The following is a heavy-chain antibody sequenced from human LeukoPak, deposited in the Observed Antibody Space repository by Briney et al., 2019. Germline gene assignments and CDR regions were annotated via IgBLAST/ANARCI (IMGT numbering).Heavy chain of an antibody. CDR3: ARGNNWNPRTTDYYYYMDV. Sequence: ASVKVSCKASGYTFTGYYMHWVRQAPGQGLEWMGWINPNSGGTNYALKFQGRVTMTTDTSTSTAYMELRSLRSDDTAVYYCARGNNWNPRTTDYYYYMDVWGKGTTVTVSS. CDR1: GYTFTGYY. CDR2: INPNSGGT. J-gene: IGHJ6*03. V-gene: IGHV1-2*02. D-gene: IGHD1-20*01.